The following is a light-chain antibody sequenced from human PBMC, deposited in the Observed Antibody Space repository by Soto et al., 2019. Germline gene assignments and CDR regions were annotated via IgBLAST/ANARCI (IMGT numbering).Light chain of an antibody. Sequence: GDSVTISCRASQAITSALAWYQQKPGKPPKLLIYDVSTLEGGVPSRFTGSGSGTDFTLSISSLQPEDFATYYCQQFQNYPLTFGGGTNVE. CDR3: QQFQNYPLT. CDR1: QAITSA. V-gene: IGKV1D-13*01. CDR2: DVS. J-gene: IGKJ4*01.